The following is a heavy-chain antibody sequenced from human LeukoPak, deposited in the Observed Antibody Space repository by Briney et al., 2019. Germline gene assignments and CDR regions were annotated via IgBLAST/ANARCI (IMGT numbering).Heavy chain of an antibody. CDR2: IYYSGST. CDR3: AGYSGYDISYFDY. Sequence: SETLSLTCTVSGGSISSSSYYWGWIRQPPGKGLEWIGSIYYSGSTYYNPSLKSRVTISVDTSKNQFSLKLSSVTAADTAVYYCAGYSGYDISYFDYWGQGTLVTVSS. J-gene: IGHJ4*02. V-gene: IGHV4-39*07. D-gene: IGHD5-12*01. CDR1: GGSISSSSYY.